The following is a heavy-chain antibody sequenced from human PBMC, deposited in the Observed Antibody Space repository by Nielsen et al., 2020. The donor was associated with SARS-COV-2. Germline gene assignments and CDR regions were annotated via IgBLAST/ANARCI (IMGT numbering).Heavy chain of an antibody. CDR2: IRSKAYGGTT. V-gene: IGHV3-49*03. Sequence: GESLKISCTASGFTFGDYAMSWFRQAPGKGLEWVGFIRSKAYGGTTEYAASVKGRFTISRDDSKSIAYLQMNSLKTEDTAVYYCTRDGTGPVAPKGVYFDYWGQGTLVTVSS. CDR3: TRDGTGPVAPKGVYFDY. CDR1: GFTFGDYA. D-gene: IGHD2-8*02. J-gene: IGHJ4*02.